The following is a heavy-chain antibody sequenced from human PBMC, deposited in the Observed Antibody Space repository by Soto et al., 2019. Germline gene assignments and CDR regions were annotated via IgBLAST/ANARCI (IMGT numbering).Heavy chain of an antibody. D-gene: IGHD6-6*01. CDR3: ARDQVAARPLYYYGMDV. J-gene: IGHJ6*02. V-gene: IGHV3-30*03. Sequence: PGGSLRLSCAASGFSFSSYGMQWVRQAPGKGLEWVAVISYDGSNKYYAVSVKDRFTISRDNSKKTLYLQMNSLRADDTAVYYCARDQVAARPLYYYGMDVWGQGTTVTVS. CDR1: GFSFSSYG. CDR2: ISYDGSNK.